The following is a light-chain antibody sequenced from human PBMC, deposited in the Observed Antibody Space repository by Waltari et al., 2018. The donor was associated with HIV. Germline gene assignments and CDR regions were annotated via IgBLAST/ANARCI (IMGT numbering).Light chain of an antibody. Sequence: QSFLTQPPSASGTPGQTVPISCSGSSSNIEHANVYLYQQLPGMTPKLLIYKNFLRPSGFPDRFAASKSGTSCSLTISGLRSADEADYYCVGWDSSLSAYVFGAGTKVAVL. CDR2: KNF. CDR3: VGWDSSLSAYV. CDR1: SSNIEHAN. J-gene: IGLJ1*01. V-gene: IGLV1-47*01.